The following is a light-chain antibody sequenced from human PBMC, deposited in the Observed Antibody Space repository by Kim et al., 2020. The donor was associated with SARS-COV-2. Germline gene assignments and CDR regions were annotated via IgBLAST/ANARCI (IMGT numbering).Light chain of an antibody. J-gene: IGKJ1*01. CDR2: AAS. Sequence: ASVRDRVTITCRSSQDIANSLAWYQQKPGKVPQVLIYAASTLQSGVPSRFSGSGSGTRFTLTIGSLQTEDVATYYCQQYNGAPWTFGPGTKVDIK. CDR1: QDIANS. V-gene: IGKV1-27*01. CDR3: QQYNGAPWT.